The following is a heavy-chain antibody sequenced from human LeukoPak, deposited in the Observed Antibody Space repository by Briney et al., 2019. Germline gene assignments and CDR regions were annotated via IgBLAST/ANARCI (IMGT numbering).Heavy chain of an antibody. CDR1: GGTFSSYA. CDR3: ARTYYYDSSGYYPIYYFDY. V-gene: IGHV1-69*05. Sequence: GSSVKVSCKASGGTFSSYAISWVRQAPGQGLEWMGRIIPIFGTANYAQKFQGRVTITTDESTSTAYMELSSLRSEDTAVYYCARTYYYDSSGYYPIYYFDYWGQGTLVTVSS. D-gene: IGHD3-22*01. CDR2: IIPIFGTA. J-gene: IGHJ4*02.